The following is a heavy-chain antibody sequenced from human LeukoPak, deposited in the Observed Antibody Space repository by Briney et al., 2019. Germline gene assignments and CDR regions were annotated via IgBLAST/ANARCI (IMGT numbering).Heavy chain of an antibody. Sequence: GGSLKLSCAASGFTFSASDIHWVRQASGKGLEWIGRIKTKANNDATAYAVSVKGRFTISRDDSKNTAYLQMNSLKTEDTAVYYCTRLHRGAETDYYYCGLDVWGQGTTVAVSS. D-gene: IGHD1-26*01. CDR1: GFTFSASD. J-gene: IGHJ6*02. CDR3: TRLHRGAETDYYYCGLDV. CDR2: IKTKANNDAT. V-gene: IGHV3-73*01.